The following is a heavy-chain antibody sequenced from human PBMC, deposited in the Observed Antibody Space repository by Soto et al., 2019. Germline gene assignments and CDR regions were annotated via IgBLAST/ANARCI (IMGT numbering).Heavy chain of an antibody. CDR2: IIPIFGTA. Sequence: GASVKVSCKASGGTFSSYAISWVRQAPGQGLEWMGGIIPIFGTANYAQKFQGRVTITADKSTSTAYMELSSLRSEDTAVYYCVWLRGYDYYYYGMDVWGQGTTVTVSS. CDR1: GGTFSSYA. CDR3: VWLRGYDYYYYGMDV. D-gene: IGHD5-12*01. J-gene: IGHJ6*02. V-gene: IGHV1-69*06.